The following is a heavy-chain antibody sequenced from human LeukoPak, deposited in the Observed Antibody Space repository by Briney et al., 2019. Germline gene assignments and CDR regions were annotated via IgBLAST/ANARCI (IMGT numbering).Heavy chain of an antibody. J-gene: IGHJ4*02. Sequence: PGGSLRLSCAASGFTLGNYNMSWVLQAPGKGLKCVSDISSSSSTIYYADSVEGRFTISRDNAKNSLYLQMNSLRDEDTAVYYCARDLAVAGSFDYWGRGTLVTVSS. CDR1: GFTLGNYN. V-gene: IGHV3-48*02. CDR3: ARDLAVAGSFDY. CDR2: ISSSSSTI. D-gene: IGHD6-19*01.